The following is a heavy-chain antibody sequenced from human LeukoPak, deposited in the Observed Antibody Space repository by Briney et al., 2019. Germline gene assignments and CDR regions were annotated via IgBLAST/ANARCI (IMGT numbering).Heavy chain of an antibody. Sequence: SETLSLTCAVSGGSISSGDYYWSWIRQPPGKGLEWIGYIYYSGRTNYNPSLKSRVTISVDTSKNQFSLKVNSVTAADAALYHCARGDYEIDYWGQGTLVTVSS. CDR3: ARGDYEIDY. CDR1: GGSISSGDYY. V-gene: IGHV4-61*08. CDR2: IYYSGRT. J-gene: IGHJ4*02. D-gene: IGHD4-17*01.